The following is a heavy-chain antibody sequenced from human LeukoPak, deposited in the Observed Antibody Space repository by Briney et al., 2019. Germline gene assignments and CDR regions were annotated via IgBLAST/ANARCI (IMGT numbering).Heavy chain of an antibody. CDR3: ATYYDSSGYAFDI. Sequence: GGSLRLSCAASGFTFSNYAMSWVRQAPGKGLEWVSVVTGSGGGTDYADSVKGRFTISRDNSKNTLYLQMNSLRAEDTAVYYCATYYDSSGYAFDIWGQGTMVTVSS. CDR1: GFTFSNYA. J-gene: IGHJ3*02. D-gene: IGHD3-22*01. CDR2: VTGSGGGT. V-gene: IGHV3-23*01.